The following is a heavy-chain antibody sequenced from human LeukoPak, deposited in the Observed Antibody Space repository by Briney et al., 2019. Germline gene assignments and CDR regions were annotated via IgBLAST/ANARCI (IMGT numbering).Heavy chain of an antibody. CDR3: ARGGVQWELLTFWDY. D-gene: IGHD1-26*01. J-gene: IGHJ4*02. CDR1: GGSISSYY. V-gene: IGHV4-59*01. Sequence: SETLSLTCTVSGGSISSYYWSWIRQPPGKGLEWIGYIYYSGSTHYNPSLKSRVTISVDTSKNQFSLKLSSVTAADTAVYYCARGGVQWELLTFWDYWGQGTLVTVSS. CDR2: IYYSGST.